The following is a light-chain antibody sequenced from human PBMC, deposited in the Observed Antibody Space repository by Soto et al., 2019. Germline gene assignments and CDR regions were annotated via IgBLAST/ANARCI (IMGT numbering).Light chain of an antibody. CDR1: QTVKY. J-gene: IGKJ4*01. V-gene: IGKV1-39*01. CDR3: QQSVRAPLT. CDR2: NAN. Sequence: DIQMTQSPSSLSASVGDRVTITCRASQTVKYLNWYQQIQGKAPKFLISNANILQSGVPSRLGGRGSGTEFSLTINTLRREDFATYSCQQSVRAPLTFGGGTKGEV.